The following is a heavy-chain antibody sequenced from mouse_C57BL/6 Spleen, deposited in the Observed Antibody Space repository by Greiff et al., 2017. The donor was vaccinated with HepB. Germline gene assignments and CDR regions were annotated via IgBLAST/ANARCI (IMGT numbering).Heavy chain of an antibody. V-gene: IGHV7-1*01. CDR2: SRNKANDYTT. J-gene: IGHJ2*01. CDR1: GFTFSDFY. CDR3: ARDAGGYFDY. Sequence: EVNVVESGGGLVQSGRSLRLSCATSGFTFSDFYMEWVRQAPGKGLGWIAASRNKANDYTTEYSASVKGRFIVSRDTSQSILYLQMNALRAEDTAIYYCARDAGGYFDYWGQGTTLTVSS.